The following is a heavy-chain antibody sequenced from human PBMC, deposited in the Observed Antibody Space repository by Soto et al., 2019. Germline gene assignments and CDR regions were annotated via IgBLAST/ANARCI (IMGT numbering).Heavy chain of an antibody. D-gene: IGHD2-21*01. CDR3: SRGRSMIDIEDFEY. V-gene: IGHV3-30-3*01. Sequence: QVQLVESGGGVVQPGTSLRLSCAASGVAVSSYSMHWVRQAPGKGLEWVAAMSFDGNSKYFADSVKVRFKISRDTSKKTWSLEMESLGVEDSALYHCSRGRSMIDIEDFEYWGQGTQVTVSS. J-gene: IGHJ4*02. CDR2: MSFDGNSK. CDR1: GVAVSSYS.